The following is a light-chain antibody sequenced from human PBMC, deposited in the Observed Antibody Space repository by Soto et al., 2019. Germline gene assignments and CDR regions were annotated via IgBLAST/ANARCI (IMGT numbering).Light chain of an antibody. V-gene: IGKV2-28*01. Sequence: DLVMTQSPLSLPVTPGEPASISCRSSQSLLHSNGYNYLDWYLQKPGQSPQLLIYLGSNRAAEVADRYSGSGSGTHFTLTISRVEAEDVGVYYCMQALQTRWTFRKGTKVEIK. CDR2: LGS. J-gene: IGKJ1*01. CDR1: QSLLHSNGYNY. CDR3: MQALQTRWT.